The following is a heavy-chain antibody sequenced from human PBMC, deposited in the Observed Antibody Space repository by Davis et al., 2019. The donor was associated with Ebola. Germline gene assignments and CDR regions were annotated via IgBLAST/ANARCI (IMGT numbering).Heavy chain of an antibody. V-gene: IGHV3-11*04. CDR2: ISTSGNVI. CDR3: ARITVGPEMKYYDFWSGQLHDAFDI. J-gene: IGHJ3*02. D-gene: IGHD3-3*01. Sequence: PGGSLRLSCVGSGFTFSDYYMSWIRQAPGKGLEWVSGISTSGNVIHYADSVKGRFTISRDNSKDTLYLQMNSLRAEDTAVYYCARITVGPEMKYYDFWSGQLHDAFDIWGQGTMVTVSS. CDR1: GFTFSDYY.